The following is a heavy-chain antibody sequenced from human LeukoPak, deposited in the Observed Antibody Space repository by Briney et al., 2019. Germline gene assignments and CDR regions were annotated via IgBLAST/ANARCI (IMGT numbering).Heavy chain of an antibody. V-gene: IGHV3-7*01. Sequence: GGSLRLSCAASGFTFSSYWMSWVRQAPGRGLEWVANVKQDGSEKYYVDSVKGRFTISRDNAKNSLYLQMNSLRAEDTAVYYCARDRLLTGPYYYYGMDVWGQGTTVTVSS. CDR1: GFTFSSYW. CDR3: ARDRLLTGPYYYYGMDV. CDR2: VKQDGSEK. J-gene: IGHJ6*02. D-gene: IGHD7-27*01.